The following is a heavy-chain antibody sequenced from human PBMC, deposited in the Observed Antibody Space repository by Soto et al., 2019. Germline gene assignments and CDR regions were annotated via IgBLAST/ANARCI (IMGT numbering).Heavy chain of an antibody. D-gene: IGHD2-21*02. CDR1: GGSISSASYF. V-gene: IGHV4-39*01. J-gene: IGHJ3*02. Sequence: QLQLQESGPGLVKPSETLSLTCTVSGGSISSASYFWGWIRQPPGKGLEWIGTIYYGGNTDYNPSLKSRVTISVDTSKNQFSLRLTSVTAADTAVYYCARSCGGDCYSETFHIWGQGTMVAVSS. CDR3: ARSCGGDCYSETFHI. CDR2: IYYGGNT.